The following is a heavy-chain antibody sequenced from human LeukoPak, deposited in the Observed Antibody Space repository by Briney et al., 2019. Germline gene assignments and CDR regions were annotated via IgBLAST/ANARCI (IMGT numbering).Heavy chain of an antibody. J-gene: IGHJ3*02. Sequence: GGSLRLSCAASGFTFSNYGIHWVRQAPGKGLEWVAFIRHDGSNKYDADSVKGRFTISRDNSKNTLYLQMNSLRPEDTAVYYCAKDPAARPLRLITDDAFDIWGQGTMVTVSS. CDR2: IRHDGSNK. D-gene: IGHD3-16*01. V-gene: IGHV3-30*02. CDR3: AKDPAARPLRLITDDAFDI. CDR1: GFTFSNYG.